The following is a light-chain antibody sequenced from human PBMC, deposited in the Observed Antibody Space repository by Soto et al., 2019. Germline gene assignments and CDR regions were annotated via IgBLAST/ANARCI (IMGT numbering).Light chain of an antibody. CDR1: QSISSS. Sequence: DIQMTQSPSSLSASVGDRVTITCRASQSISSSLNWYQQKPGKAPNLLIYGASSLQSGVPSRFSGSGSGTDFTLTIRSLQPEDFATYYCQQSYRTPLTFGGGNKVEIK. CDR2: GAS. CDR3: QQSYRTPLT. V-gene: IGKV1-39*01. J-gene: IGKJ4*01.